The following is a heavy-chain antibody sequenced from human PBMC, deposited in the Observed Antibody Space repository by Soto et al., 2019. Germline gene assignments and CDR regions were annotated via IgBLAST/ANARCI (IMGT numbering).Heavy chain of an antibody. J-gene: IGHJ4*02. CDR3: VSQRTSVLTQAYFDY. D-gene: IGHD2-8*01. CDR2: VYYRGRS. V-gene: IGHV4-39*01. CDR1: GGAVVNSNYH. Sequence: SETLSLTCTVSGGAVVNSNYHWFGMRQSPGKGLELIGSVYYRGRSYSKSSVKSRVTISVDTSKNQFSLNLNSVTASDTAVYYCVSQRTSVLTQAYFDYWGPGALVTVSS.